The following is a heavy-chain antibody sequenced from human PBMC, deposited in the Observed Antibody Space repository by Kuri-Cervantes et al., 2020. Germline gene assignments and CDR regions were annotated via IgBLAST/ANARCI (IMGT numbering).Heavy chain of an antibody. CDR1: GFSLSTSGVG. CDR2: IYWDDDK. CDR3: AHRRGGGRGRGVVNWFAP. J-gene: IGHJ5*02. V-gene: IGHV2-5*02. Sequence: SGPTLVKPTQTLTLTCTFSGFSLSTSGVGVGWIRQPPGKALEWLALIYWDDDKRYSPSLKNRLTITKDTSKNQVVLTMTNMDPVDTATYYCAHRRGGGRGRGVVNWFAPWGQGTLVTVSS. D-gene: IGHD3-10*01.